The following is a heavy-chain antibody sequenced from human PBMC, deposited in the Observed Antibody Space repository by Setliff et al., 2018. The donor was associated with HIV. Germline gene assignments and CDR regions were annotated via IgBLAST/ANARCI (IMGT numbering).Heavy chain of an antibody. D-gene: IGHD2-21*01. J-gene: IGHJ4*02. CDR2: TSSSGATI. CDR3: ACFGDYYFDY. Sequence: GGSLRLSCAASGFTFSSYSMNWVRQAPGKGLDWVSYTSSSGATIYYADSVKGRFTIYRDNTKNSLYLQMNILRTEDTAVYYCACFGDYYFDYWGQGTLVTVSS. V-gene: IGHV3-48*04. CDR1: GFTFSSYS.